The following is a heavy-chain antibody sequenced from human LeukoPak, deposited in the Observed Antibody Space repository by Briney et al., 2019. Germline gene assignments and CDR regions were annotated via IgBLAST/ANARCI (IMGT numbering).Heavy chain of an antibody. Sequence: GGSLRLSCTVSGFSLSSYAMSWVRRAPGKGLEWVSATSSSDDGKYYADSVRGRFTISRDKSRNTMYLQMNSLRAEDAAVYYCAKAPVTSCRGAFCYPFDSWGQGTLVTVSS. J-gene: IGHJ4*02. CDR1: GFSLSSYA. CDR3: AKAPVTSCRGAFCYPFDS. V-gene: IGHV3-23*01. CDR2: TSSSDDGK. D-gene: IGHD2-15*01.